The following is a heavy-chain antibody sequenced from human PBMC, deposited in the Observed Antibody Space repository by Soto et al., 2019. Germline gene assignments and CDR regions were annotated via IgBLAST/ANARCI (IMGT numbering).Heavy chain of an antibody. CDR1: GFTFSSYA. J-gene: IGHJ5*02. V-gene: IGHV3-30-3*01. Sequence: QVQLVESGGGVVQPGRSLRLSCAASGFTFSSYAMHWVRQAPGKGLEWVAVISYDGSNKYYEDSVKGRFTISRDNSKNTLYLQMNRLRAEETAVYYCARAYDTVNITLVRGVIGWFAPWGQGTLVTLSS. D-gene: IGHD3-10*01. CDR3: ARAYDTVNITLVRGVIGWFAP. CDR2: ISYDGSNK.